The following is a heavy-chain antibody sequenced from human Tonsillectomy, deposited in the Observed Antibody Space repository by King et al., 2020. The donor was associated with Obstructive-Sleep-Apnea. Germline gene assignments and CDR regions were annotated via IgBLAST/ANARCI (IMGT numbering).Heavy chain of an antibody. J-gene: IGHJ4*02. CDR2: LSSSRSII. Sequence: QLVQSGGGLVQPGGSLRLSCAASGFTFSSDSMNWVRQAPGKGLEWVSYLSSSRSIIKYADSVNGRFIISRDNAKNSLYLQMDSLRAEDTAVYYCARVTGRYWDFDYWGQGTLVTVS. V-gene: IGHV3-48*04. CDR3: ARVTGRYWDFDY. CDR1: GFTFSSDS. D-gene: IGHD1-20*01.